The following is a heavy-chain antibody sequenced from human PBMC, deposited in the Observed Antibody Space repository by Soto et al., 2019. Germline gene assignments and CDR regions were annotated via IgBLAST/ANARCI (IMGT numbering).Heavy chain of an antibody. CDR1: GFIFTSYA. D-gene: IGHD2-2*01. Sequence: EVQLLESGGGLEQPGGSLRLSCAASGFIFTSYAMSWVRQAPGKGLEWVSSINVGDAGTNYADSVKGRFTISRDNXXXXLYLQMNFLRADDTAIYYCAKNYQFDCWGQGTLVTVSS. CDR3: AKNYQFDC. V-gene: IGHV3-23*01. CDR2: INVGDAGT. J-gene: IGHJ4*02.